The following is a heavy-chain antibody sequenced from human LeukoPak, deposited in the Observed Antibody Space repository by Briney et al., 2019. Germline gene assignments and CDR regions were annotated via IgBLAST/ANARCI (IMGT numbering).Heavy chain of an antibody. Sequence: GGSLRLSCAASGFPFSSYSMTWVRQAPGKGLEWVSGISTSGDSTYYAESVKGRFTISRDNSKNTLYLQMNSLRAEDTAVYYCAKAEGMTTVITPFDYWGQGTLVTVSS. CDR1: GFPFSSYS. V-gene: IGHV3-23*01. J-gene: IGHJ4*02. CDR2: ISTSGDST. CDR3: AKAEGMTTVITPFDY. D-gene: IGHD4-23*01.